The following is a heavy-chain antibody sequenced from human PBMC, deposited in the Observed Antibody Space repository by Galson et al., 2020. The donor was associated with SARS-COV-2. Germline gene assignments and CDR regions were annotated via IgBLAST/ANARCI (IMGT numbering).Heavy chain of an antibody. CDR3: ARDQWEVGYYYFYMDV. Sequence: SETLSLTCTASGVSLSSYYWSWIRQPAGKGLEWVGRMYNSGSTNYNPSLKSRVTMSVDTSKNQFSLKLTSVTAADTAVYYCARDQWEVGYYYFYMDVWGKGTTVTISS. CDR1: GVSLSSYY. D-gene: IGHD1-26*01. CDR2: MYNSGST. J-gene: IGHJ6*03. V-gene: IGHV4-4*07.